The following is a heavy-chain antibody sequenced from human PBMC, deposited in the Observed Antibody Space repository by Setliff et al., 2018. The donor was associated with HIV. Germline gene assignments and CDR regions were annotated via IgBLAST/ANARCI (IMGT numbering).Heavy chain of an antibody. Sequence: PGGSLRLSCAASGFTFSSYEMNWVRQAPGKGLEWVSYISSSGSTIYYADSVKGRFTISRDNAKNSLYLQMNSLRAEDTAVYYCARVSELLAYYMDVWGKGTTVTVSS. V-gene: IGHV3-48*03. CDR2: ISSSGSTI. J-gene: IGHJ6*03. CDR1: GFTFSSYE. D-gene: IGHD1-26*01. CDR3: ARVSELLAYYMDV.